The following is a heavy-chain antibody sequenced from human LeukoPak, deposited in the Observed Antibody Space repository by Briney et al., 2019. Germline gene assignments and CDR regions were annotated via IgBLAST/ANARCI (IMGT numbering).Heavy chain of an antibody. V-gene: IGHV4-39*07. D-gene: IGHD2-2*01. CDR1: GGFISSSSYY. CDR3: ARLRIGRLGYCSSTSCYGGWFDP. Sequence: SETLSLTCTVSGGFISSSSYYWTWIRQPPGKGLEWIGEINHSGSTNYNPSLKSRVTISVDTSKNQFSLKLSSVTAADTAVYYCARLRIGRLGYCSSTSCYGGWFDPWGQGTLVTVSS. CDR2: INHSGST. J-gene: IGHJ5*02.